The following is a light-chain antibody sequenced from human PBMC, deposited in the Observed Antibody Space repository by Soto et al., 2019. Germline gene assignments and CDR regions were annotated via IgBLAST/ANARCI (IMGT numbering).Light chain of an antibody. Sequence: QSVVTQPPSVSAAPGQKVTISCSGRSSNIGNNYVSWYQQLPGAAPKPLIDDNDKRPSGIPDRFSGSKSGTSATLGITGLQTGDEADYFWGTWDSSLSVVVFGGGTEVTV. CDR2: DND. V-gene: IGLV1-51*01. CDR3: GTWDSSLSVVV. J-gene: IGLJ2*01. CDR1: SSNIGNNY.